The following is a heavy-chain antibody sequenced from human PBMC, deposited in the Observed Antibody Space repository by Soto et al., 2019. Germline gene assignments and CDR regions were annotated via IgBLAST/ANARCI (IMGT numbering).Heavy chain of an antibody. Sequence: EVQLLESGGSLVQPGGSLRLSCAASGFTFSSYAMAWVRQAPGKGLEWVSSLGNSGDDTYYADSVKGRFTISRDNSKNTLYLQMNSLRVEDTAVYYCAKKVGGRHPSDHWGQGTLVTVSS. V-gene: IGHV3-23*01. J-gene: IGHJ4*02. CDR1: GFTFSSYA. CDR2: LGNSGDDT. D-gene: IGHD1-26*01. CDR3: AKKVGGRHPSDH.